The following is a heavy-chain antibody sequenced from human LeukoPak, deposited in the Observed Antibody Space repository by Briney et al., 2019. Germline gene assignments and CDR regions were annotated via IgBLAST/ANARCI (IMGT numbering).Heavy chain of an antibody. Sequence: GASVKVSCKASGYTFTSYDINWVRQATGQGLEWMGWMNPNSGNTGYAQKFQGRVTITRNTSISTAYMELSSLRSEDTAVYYCAIYFTWPSLDPHPGAFDIWGQGTMVTVSS. D-gene: IGHD3-9*01. CDR1: GYTFTSYD. J-gene: IGHJ3*02. V-gene: IGHV1-8*03. CDR2: MNPNSGNT. CDR3: AIYFTWPSLDPHPGAFDI.